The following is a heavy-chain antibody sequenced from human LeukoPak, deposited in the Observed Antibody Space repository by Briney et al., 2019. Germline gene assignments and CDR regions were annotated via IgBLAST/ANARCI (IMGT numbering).Heavy chain of an antibody. D-gene: IGHD3-3*01. CDR1: VFTFSSFW. Sequence: PGGSLRLSCAASVFTFSSFWMSWVRQAPGKGLEWVANIKKDGSQKYYVDSVEGRFTISRDNAKNSLYLQMDSLRVDDTAVYYCTRVFGGYDVSDYWGQGTLVTVSS. CDR2: IKKDGSQK. CDR3: TRVFGGYDVSDY. J-gene: IGHJ4*02. V-gene: IGHV3-7*03.